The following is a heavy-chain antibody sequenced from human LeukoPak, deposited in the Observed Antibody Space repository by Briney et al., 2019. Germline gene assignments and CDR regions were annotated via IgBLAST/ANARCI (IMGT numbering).Heavy chain of an antibody. J-gene: IGHJ4*02. V-gene: IGHV3-21*01. D-gene: IGHD4-17*01. CDR1: GFTFSSYS. CDR3: AKDKGNFGDYYYFGY. CDR2: ISSSSSYI. Sequence: GGSLRLSCAASGFTFSSYSMNWVRQAPGKGLEWVSSISSSSSYIYYADSVKGRFTISRDNAKNSLYLQMNSLRAEDTAVYYCAKDKGNFGDYYYFGYWGQGTLVTVSS.